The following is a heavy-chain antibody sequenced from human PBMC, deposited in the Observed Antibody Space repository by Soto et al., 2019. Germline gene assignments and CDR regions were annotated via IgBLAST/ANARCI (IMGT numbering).Heavy chain of an antibody. Sequence: SQTLSRTWAVYVGSFSDYYWSCIRHPPVKVLEWIGEINHSGSTNYNPSRKSRVTISVDTYKNQFSLKLSSVIDVETAVYYCARATIDRSSGMDVWGQGNTVTVFS. CDR3: ARATIDRSSGMDV. D-gene: IGHD6-6*01. CDR1: VGSFSDYY. CDR2: INHSGST. J-gene: IGHJ6*01. V-gene: IGHV4-34*01.